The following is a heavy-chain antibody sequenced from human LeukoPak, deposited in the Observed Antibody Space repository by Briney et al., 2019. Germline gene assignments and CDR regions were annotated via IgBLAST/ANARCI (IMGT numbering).Heavy chain of an antibody. CDR1: GYTFTSYG. V-gene: IGHV1-18*01. CDR3: AKDRSSIPGGWFDP. Sequence: ASVKVSCKASGYTFTSYGISWVRQAPGQGLEWMGWISAYNGNTNYAQKLQGRVTMTTDTSTSTAYMELRSLRSDDTAVYYCAKDRSSIPGGWFDPWGQGTLVTVSS. J-gene: IGHJ5*02. CDR2: ISAYNGNT. D-gene: IGHD2/OR15-2a*01.